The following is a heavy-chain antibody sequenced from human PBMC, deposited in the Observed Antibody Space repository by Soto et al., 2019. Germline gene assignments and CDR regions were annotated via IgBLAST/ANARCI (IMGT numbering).Heavy chain of an antibody. D-gene: IGHD1-20*01. CDR2: IHHSGRT. CDR3: ARAPYNYYAMDV. V-gene: IGHV4-4*02. Sequence: QVQLQESGPGLVKPSGTLSLTCGVSGVSISSNNWWSWVRQPPGKGLEWIGEIHHSGRTNYNPSLQSRXXIXAXXSKNQLSLKLSSVTAADTAVYYCARAPYNYYAMDVWGQGTTVTVSS. J-gene: IGHJ6*02. CDR1: GVSISSNNW.